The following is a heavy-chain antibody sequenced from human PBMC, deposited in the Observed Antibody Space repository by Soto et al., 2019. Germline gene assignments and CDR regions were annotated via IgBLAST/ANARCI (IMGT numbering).Heavy chain of an antibody. CDR3: ARVCCTNGVCGGDFDY. J-gene: IGHJ4*02. Sequence: PSETLSLTCTVSGGSISSYYWSWIRQPPGKGLEWIGYIYHSGSTNYNPSLKSRVTISVDKSKNQFSLKLSSVTAADTAVYYCARVCCTNGVCGGDFDYWGQGTLVTVSS. CDR1: GGSISSYY. D-gene: IGHD2-8*01. CDR2: IYHSGST. V-gene: IGHV4-59*12.